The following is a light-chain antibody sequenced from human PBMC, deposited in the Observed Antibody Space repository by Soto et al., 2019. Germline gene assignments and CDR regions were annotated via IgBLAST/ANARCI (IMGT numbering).Light chain of an antibody. J-gene: IGLJ7*01. V-gene: IGLV1-47*01. Sequence: QSVLTQPPSASGTPGQRVTISCSGSSSNIGSNYVYWYRQLPGTAPKLLIYRNNQRPLGVPDRFSGSKSGTSASLAISGLRSEDEADYYCAAWDDSLSGALFGGGTQLTVL. CDR2: RNN. CDR1: SSNIGSNY. CDR3: AAWDDSLSGAL.